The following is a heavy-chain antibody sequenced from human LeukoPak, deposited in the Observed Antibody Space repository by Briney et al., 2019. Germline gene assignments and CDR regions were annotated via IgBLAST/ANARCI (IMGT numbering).Heavy chain of an antibody. D-gene: IGHD5-18*01. CDR1: GGSISSSNW. CDR2: IYHSGST. Sequence: SGTLSLTCAVSGGSISSSNWWSWIRQPPGKGLEWIGEIYHSGSTNYNPSLKSRVTISVDTSKNQFSLKLSSVTAADTAVYYCAREGGYSYGADNWFDPWGQGTLVTVSS. V-gene: IGHV4-4*02. J-gene: IGHJ5*02. CDR3: AREGGYSYGADNWFDP.